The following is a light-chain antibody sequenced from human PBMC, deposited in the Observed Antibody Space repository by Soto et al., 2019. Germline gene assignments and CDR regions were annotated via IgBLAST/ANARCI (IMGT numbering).Light chain of an antibody. CDR3: QSYDRSLTGFV. Sequence: QSLLTQPPSVSGAPGQRVTISCTGSSSNIGAGYDVHWYQQFPGTAPKLLIHGNSNRPSGVPDRFSGSRSGTAASLAITGLQAEDEADYYCQSYDRSLTGFVFGTGTKLTVL. CDR1: SSNIGAGYD. CDR2: GNS. J-gene: IGLJ1*01. V-gene: IGLV1-40*01.